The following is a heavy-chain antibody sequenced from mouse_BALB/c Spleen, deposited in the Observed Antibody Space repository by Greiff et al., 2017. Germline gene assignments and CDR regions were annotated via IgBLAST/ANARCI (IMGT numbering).Heavy chain of an antibody. V-gene: IGHV6-6*02. CDR1: GFTFSSYW. D-gene: IGHD1-1*01. CDR3: TITTVVENYFDY. J-gene: IGHJ2*01. Sequence: EVKLMESGGGLVQPGGSMKLSCVASGFTFSSYWMSWVRQSPEKGLEWVAEIRLKSDNYATHYAESVKGKFTISRDDSKSRLYLQMNSLRAEDTGIYYCTITTVVENYFDYWGQGTTLTVSS. CDR2: IRLKSDNYAT.